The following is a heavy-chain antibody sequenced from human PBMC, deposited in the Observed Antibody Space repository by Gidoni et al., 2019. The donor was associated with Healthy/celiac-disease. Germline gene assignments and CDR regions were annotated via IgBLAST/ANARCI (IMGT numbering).Heavy chain of an antibody. Sequence: QVQLQESGPGLVKPSQTLSLTCTVSGGSISSGSYYWSWIRQPAGKGLEWIGRIYTSGSTNYNPSLKSRVTISVDTSKNQFSLKLSSVTAEDTAVYYCARDLCGGDCYTPRDAFDIWGQGTMVTVSS. CDR2: IYTSGST. D-gene: IGHD2-21*02. J-gene: IGHJ3*02. CDR3: ARDLCGGDCYTPRDAFDI. CDR1: GGSISSGSYY. V-gene: IGHV4-61*02.